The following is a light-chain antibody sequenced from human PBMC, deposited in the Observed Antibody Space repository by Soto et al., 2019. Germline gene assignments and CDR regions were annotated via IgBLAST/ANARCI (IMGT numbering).Light chain of an antibody. J-gene: IGKJ2*01. CDR3: QQRNRWPRT. V-gene: IGKV3-11*01. Sequence: EIVLTQSPATLSLSPGDSATLSCRASESVGTYLMWYQQKPGRAPRLLTYDVSSRAAGIPARFSGSGSGADFTLTISYLEPEDFATYYCQQRNRWPRTFGQGTKLEI. CDR2: DVS. CDR1: ESVGTY.